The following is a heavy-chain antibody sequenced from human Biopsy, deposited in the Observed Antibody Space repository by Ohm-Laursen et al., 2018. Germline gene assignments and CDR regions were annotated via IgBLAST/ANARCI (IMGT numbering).Heavy chain of an antibody. CDR2: IYHTGIT. CDR3: ARHSFGSGRDF. Sequence: SDTLSLTWTVTDGSISNIINYWGWIRQPLGKGLEWLGSIYHTGITDYNPSLKSRVTISVDTSNNQFSLKLSSLNAADTAVYYCARHSFGSGRDFWGQGTLVTVSS. D-gene: IGHD3-10*01. V-gene: IGHV4-39*01. J-gene: IGHJ4*02. CDR1: DGSISNIINY.